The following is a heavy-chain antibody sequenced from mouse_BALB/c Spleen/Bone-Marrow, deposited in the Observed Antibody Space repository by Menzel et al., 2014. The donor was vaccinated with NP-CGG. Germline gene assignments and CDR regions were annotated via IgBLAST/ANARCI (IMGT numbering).Heavy chain of an antibody. CDR3: ARSIYDGYSEAMDY. V-gene: IGHV1-54*03. D-gene: IGHD2-3*01. CDR1: GYAFTNYL. Sequence: VKLQESGAELVRPGISVKVSCKASGYAFTNYLIEWVKQRPGQGLEWIGVINPGSGGNNYNEKFKGKATLTADKSSSTAYMQLSSLTSDDSAVYFCARSIYDGYSEAMDYWGQGTSVTVSS. J-gene: IGHJ4*01. CDR2: INPGSGGN.